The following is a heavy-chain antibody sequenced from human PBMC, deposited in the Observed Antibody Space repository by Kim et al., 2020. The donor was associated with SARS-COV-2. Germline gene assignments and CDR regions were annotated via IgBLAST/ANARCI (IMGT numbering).Heavy chain of an antibody. V-gene: IGHV4-39*01. J-gene: IGHJ4*02. CDR3: ARRIAAAGKVFDY. D-gene: IGHD6-13*01. Sequence: YNPSLKSRVTISVDTSKNQFSLKLSSVTAADTAVYYCARRIAAAGKVFDYWGQGTLVTVSS.